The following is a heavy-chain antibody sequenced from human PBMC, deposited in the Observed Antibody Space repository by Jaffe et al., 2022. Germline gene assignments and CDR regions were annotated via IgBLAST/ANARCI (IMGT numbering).Heavy chain of an antibody. CDR1: GGSISSGSYY. D-gene: IGHD3-22*01. V-gene: IGHV4-61*02. CDR2: IYTSGST. CDR3: ARGMIVVGLDY. Sequence: QVQLQESGPGLVKPSQTLSLTCTVSGGSISSGSYYWSWIRQPAGKGLEWIGRIYTSGSTNYNPSLKSRVTISVDTSKNQFSLKLSSVTAADTAVYYCARGMIVVGLDYWGQGTLVTVSS. J-gene: IGHJ4*02.